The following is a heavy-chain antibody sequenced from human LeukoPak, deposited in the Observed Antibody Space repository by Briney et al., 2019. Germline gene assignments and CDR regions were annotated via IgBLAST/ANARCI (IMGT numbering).Heavy chain of an antibody. D-gene: IGHD2-21*02. J-gene: IGHJ2*01. Sequence: SETLSLTCTVSGGSTCSYYWSWMRQPPGKGLEWIGYVFYTGSTNYNPSLESRVTVSVDRSKNEFSLKLTSVTAADTAFYYCAREVYCGGDCRYFDVWGRGTLVTVSS. CDR2: VFYTGST. V-gene: IGHV4-59*01. CDR3: AREVYCGGDCRYFDV. CDR1: GGSTCSYY.